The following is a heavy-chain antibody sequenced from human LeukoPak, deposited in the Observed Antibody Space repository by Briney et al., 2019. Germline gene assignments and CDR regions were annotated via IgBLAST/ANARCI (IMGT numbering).Heavy chain of an antibody. CDR1: GFTFSSNY. CDR3: ARYPVGAGLPDALDI. Sequence: PGGSLRLSCAASGFTFSSNYMTWVRQAPGKGLEWVSVVYSGGSTYYSDSVKGRFTISRDNSKNTLYLQMNSLRAEDTAVYYCARYPVGAGLPDALDIWGQGTMVTVSS. CDR2: VYSGGST. J-gene: IGHJ3*02. D-gene: IGHD1-26*01. V-gene: IGHV3-66*01.